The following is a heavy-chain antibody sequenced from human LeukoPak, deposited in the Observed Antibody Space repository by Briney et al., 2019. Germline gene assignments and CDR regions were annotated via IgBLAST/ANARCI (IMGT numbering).Heavy chain of an antibody. CDR3: TRDVWFSFDY. J-gene: IGHJ4*02. Sequence: GGSLRLSCAASGFTFSGHWMSWVRQAPGKGLEWVAKIKPDGSDKYYVDSVKGRLTISRDNTQNSLYLQMDSLRADDTAMYYCTRDVWFSFDYWGQGTLVTVSS. V-gene: IGHV3-7*01. CDR2: IKPDGSDK. D-gene: IGHD3-10*01. CDR1: GFTFSGHW.